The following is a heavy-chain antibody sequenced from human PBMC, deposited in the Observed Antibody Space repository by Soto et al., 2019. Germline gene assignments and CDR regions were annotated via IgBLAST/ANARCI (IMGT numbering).Heavy chain of an antibody. CDR2: IYYSGST. CDR1: GGSISSGGYY. CDR3: ARGGLGYCSGGSCYSAELSRYYYGMDV. D-gene: IGHD2-15*01. J-gene: IGHJ6*02. V-gene: IGHV4-31*03. Sequence: TLSLTCTVSGGSISSGGYYWSWIRQHPGKGLEWSGYIYYSGSTYYNPSLKSRVTISVDTSKNQFSLKLSSVTAADTAVYYCARGGLGYCSGGSCYSAELSRYYYGMDVCGQGTTVKVSS.